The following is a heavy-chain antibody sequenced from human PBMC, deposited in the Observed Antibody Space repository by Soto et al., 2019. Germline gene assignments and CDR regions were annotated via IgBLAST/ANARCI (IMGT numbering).Heavy chain of an antibody. CDR1: GGSFSGYQ. CDR3: ARGLILWFGELSPRGGYYYYMDV. Sequence: QVQLQQWGAGLLKPSETLSLTCAVYGGSFSGYQWSWIRQTPGKGLEWIGEINDSGNINYNPSLTSRVSILRDTPKQQISLKPSSVTAAATAVYFCARGLILWFGELSPRGGYYYYMDVWGKGTTVTVSS. D-gene: IGHD3-10*01. V-gene: IGHV4-34*01. CDR2: INDSGNI. J-gene: IGHJ6*03.